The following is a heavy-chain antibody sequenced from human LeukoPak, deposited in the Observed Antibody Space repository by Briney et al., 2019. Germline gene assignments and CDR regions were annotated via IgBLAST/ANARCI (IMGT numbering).Heavy chain of an antibody. Sequence: GGSLRLSCAASGFTFSNYNMNWVRQAPGKGLEWVSYISSSSSTIYYADSVKGRFTISRDNAKNSLYLQMNSLRAEDTALYYCAKDMSEGSFDYWGQGTLVTVSS. D-gene: IGHD1-26*01. CDR3: AKDMSEGSFDY. J-gene: IGHJ4*02. CDR2: ISSSSSTI. V-gene: IGHV3-48*04. CDR1: GFTFSNYN.